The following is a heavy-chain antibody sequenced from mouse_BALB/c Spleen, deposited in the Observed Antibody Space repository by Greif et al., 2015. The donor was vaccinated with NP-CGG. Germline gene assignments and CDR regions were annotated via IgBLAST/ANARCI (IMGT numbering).Heavy chain of an antibody. D-gene: IGHD2-14*01. V-gene: IGHV2-9*02. Sequence: VKLMESGPGLVAPSQSLSITCTVSGFSLTSYGVHWVRQPPGKGLEWLGVIWAGGSTNYNSALMSRLSISKDNSKSQVFLKMNSLQTDDTAMYYCGRYDEGYAMDYWGQGTSVTVSS. CDR1: GFSLTSYG. CDR3: GRYDEGYAMDY. J-gene: IGHJ4*01. CDR2: IWAGGST.